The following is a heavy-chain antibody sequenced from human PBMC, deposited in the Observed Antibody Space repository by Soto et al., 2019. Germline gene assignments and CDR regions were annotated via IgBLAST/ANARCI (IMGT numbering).Heavy chain of an antibody. J-gene: IGHJ4*02. CDR3: AKGLTIFGVVIRYYFDY. D-gene: IGHD3-3*01. Sequence: PGGSLRLSCAASGFTFSSYAMSWVRQAPGKGLEWVSAISGSGGSTYYADSVKGRFTISRDNSKNTLYLQMNSLRAEDTAVYYCAKGLTIFGVVIRYYFDYWGQGTLVTVSS. V-gene: IGHV3-23*01. CDR1: GFTFSSYA. CDR2: ISGSGGST.